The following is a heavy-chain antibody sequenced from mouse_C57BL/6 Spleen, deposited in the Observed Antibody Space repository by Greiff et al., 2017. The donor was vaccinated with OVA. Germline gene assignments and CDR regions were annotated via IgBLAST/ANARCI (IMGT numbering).Heavy chain of an antibody. D-gene: IGHD1-1*01. J-gene: IGHJ3*01. CDR1: GYTFTDHT. CDR3: ASEGAYDYYEGLAY. CDR2: IYPSDGST. V-gene: IGHV1-78*01. Sequence: VQLQQSDAELVKPGASVKMSCKVSGYTFTDHTIHWMKQRPEQGLEWIGYIYPSDGSTKYNEKFKGKATLTADKSSSTAYMQLTSLTSEASAVFFAASEGAYDYYEGLAYWGQGTPVTVSA.